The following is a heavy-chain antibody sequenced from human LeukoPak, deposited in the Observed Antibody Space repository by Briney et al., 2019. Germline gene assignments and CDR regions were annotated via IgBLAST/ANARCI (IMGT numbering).Heavy chain of an antibody. CDR1: GFTFSSYD. Sequence: GGSLRLSCAASGFTFSSYDMHWVRQATGKGLEWVSAIGTAGDTYYPGSVKGRFTISRENAKNSLYLQMNSLRAGDTAVYYCARGPYWEEAGDDAFDIWGQGTMVTVSS. CDR3: ARGPYWEEAGDDAFDI. CDR2: IGTAGDT. V-gene: IGHV3-13*01. D-gene: IGHD2-21*01. J-gene: IGHJ3*02.